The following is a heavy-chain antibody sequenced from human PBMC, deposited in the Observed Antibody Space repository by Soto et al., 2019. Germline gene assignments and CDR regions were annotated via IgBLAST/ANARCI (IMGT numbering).Heavy chain of an antibody. J-gene: IGHJ5*02. D-gene: IGHD6-19*01. V-gene: IGHV1-18*01. Sequence: ASVKVSCKASGYTFTSYGISWVRQAPGQGLEWMGWISAYNGNTNYAQKLQGRVTMTTDTSTSTAYMELRSLRSDDTAVYYCGRDRGIAVAGTRWFDPWGQGTLVTVSS. CDR1: GYTFTSYG. CDR2: ISAYNGNT. CDR3: GRDRGIAVAGTRWFDP.